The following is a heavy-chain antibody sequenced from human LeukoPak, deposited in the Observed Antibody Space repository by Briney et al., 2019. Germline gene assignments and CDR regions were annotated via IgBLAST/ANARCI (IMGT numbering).Heavy chain of an antibody. Sequence: GGSLRLSCAASGFTFSSYSMNWVRQAPGKGLEWVSSISSSSSYIYYADSVKGRFTISRDNAKNSLYLQMNSLRAEDTAVYYCARGLYSSGYYYAFDYWGQGTLVTVSS. J-gene: IGHJ4*02. CDR3: ARGLYSSGYYYAFDY. CDR2: ISSSSSYI. CDR1: GFTFSSYS. V-gene: IGHV3-21*01. D-gene: IGHD3-22*01.